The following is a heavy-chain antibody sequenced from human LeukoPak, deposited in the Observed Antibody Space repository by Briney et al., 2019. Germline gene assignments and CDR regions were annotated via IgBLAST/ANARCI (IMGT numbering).Heavy chain of an antibody. J-gene: IGHJ4*02. V-gene: IGHV6-1*01. D-gene: IGHD1-14*01. CDR1: GDSVSSNSAA. Sequence: SQTLSLTCAISGDSVSSNSAAWNWIRQSPSRGLEWLGRTYYRSKWYNDYAVSVKSRITIKPDTSKNQFSLQLNSVTPEDTAVYYCARVNSWTEEPDTGFDYWGQGSLVTVSP. CDR3: ARVNSWTEEPDTGFDY. CDR2: TYYRSKWYN.